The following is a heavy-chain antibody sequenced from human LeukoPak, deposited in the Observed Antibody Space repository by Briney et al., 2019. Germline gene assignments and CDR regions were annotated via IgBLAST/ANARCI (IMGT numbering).Heavy chain of an antibody. V-gene: IGHV3-23*01. CDR1: GFTFSSYA. J-gene: IGHJ4*02. Sequence: GGSLRLSCAASGFTFSSYAMSWARQAPGKGLEWVSAISGSGVSTYFADSVKGRFTISRDNSKNTLYLQMNSLRAEDTAVYYCAKGPGSMIVVIIDYWGQGTLVTVSS. CDR2: ISGSGVST. D-gene: IGHD3-22*01. CDR3: AKGPGSMIVVIIDY.